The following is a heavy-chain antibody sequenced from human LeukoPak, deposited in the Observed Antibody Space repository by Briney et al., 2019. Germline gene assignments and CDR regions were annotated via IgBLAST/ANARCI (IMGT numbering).Heavy chain of an antibody. CDR2: ISSSSSYI. V-gene: IGHV3-21*06. D-gene: IGHD1-26*01. CDR1: GFTFSSYS. J-gene: IGHJ4*02. CDR3: ASGGATSFDY. Sequence: GGSLRLSCAASGFTFSSYSMNWVRPAPGKGLEWVSSISSSSSYIYYAASVKGRFTISRDKAKNSLYLQMNSLRAEDTAVYYCASGGATSFDYWGQGTLVTVSS.